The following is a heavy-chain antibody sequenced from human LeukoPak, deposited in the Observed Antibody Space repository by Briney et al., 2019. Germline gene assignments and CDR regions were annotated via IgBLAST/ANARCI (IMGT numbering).Heavy chain of an antibody. CDR1: GFTFSSYA. V-gene: IGHV3-23*01. J-gene: IGHJ4*02. D-gene: IGHD3-16*01. CDR3: AKADMITFGGVAIPFDY. CDR2: ISGSGGST. Sequence: GGSLRLSCAASGFTFSSYAMSWVRQAPGKGLEWVSAISGSGGSTYYADSVKGRFTISRDNSKNTLYLQMNSLRAEDTAVYYCAKADMITFGGVAIPFDYWGQGTLVPVSS.